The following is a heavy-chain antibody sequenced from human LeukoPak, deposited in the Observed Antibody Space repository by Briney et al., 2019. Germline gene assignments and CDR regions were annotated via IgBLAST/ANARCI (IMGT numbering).Heavy chain of an antibody. CDR1: GGSISSSSYY. V-gene: IGHV4-39*07. D-gene: IGHD3-22*01. CDR2: IYYSGST. Sequence: SETLSLTCTVSGGSISSSSYYWGWIRQPPGKGLEWIGSIYYSGSTYYNPSLKSRVTISVDTSKNQFSLKLSSVTAADTAVYYCARGSRTYYYDSSGQIDYWGQGTLVTVSS. CDR3: ARGSRTYYYDSSGQIDY. J-gene: IGHJ4*02.